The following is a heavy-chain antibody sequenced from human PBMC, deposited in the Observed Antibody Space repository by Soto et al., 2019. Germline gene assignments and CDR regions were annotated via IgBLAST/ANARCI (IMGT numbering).Heavy chain of an antibody. D-gene: IGHD5-18*01. J-gene: IGHJ4*02. CDR1: GYSFTSYW. Sequence: GESLKISCKGSGYSFTSYWISWVRQMPGKGLEWMGRIDPSDSYTNYSPSFQGHVTILADKSISTAYLQWSSLKASDTAMYYCARQKHNVDTVDFDYWGQGTLVTVSS. CDR2: IDPSDSYT. CDR3: ARQKHNVDTVDFDY. V-gene: IGHV5-10-1*01.